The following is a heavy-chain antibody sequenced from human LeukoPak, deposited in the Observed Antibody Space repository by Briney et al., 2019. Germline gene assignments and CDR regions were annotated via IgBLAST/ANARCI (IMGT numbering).Heavy chain of an antibody. CDR3: ARHRVYYDSSGYYWFDP. V-gene: IGHV4-4*09. CDR1: GGSISSYY. D-gene: IGHD3-22*01. CDR2: IYTSGST. Sequence: SETLSLTCTVSGGSISSYYWSWIRQPPGKGLEWIGYIYTSGSTNYNPSLKSRVTISVDTSKNQFSLKLSSVTAADTAVYYCARHRVYYDSSGYYWFDPWGQGTLVTVSS. J-gene: IGHJ5*02.